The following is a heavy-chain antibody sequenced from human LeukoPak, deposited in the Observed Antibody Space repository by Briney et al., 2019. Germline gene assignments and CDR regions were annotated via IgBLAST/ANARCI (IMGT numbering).Heavy chain of an antibody. D-gene: IGHD3-3*01. CDR2: IYYSRST. Sequence: PSETLSLTCTDSGGSISSYYWSWIRQPPGKGLDWFGYIYYSRSTNYNPSLKSRFTISVDTSKKQSSLKLSSVSAADTAVFYCGSLQGDFGGGYYRVGGGSGANYYFGMDVWGQGTTVTVTS. J-gene: IGHJ6*02. V-gene: IGHV4-59*08. CDR1: GGSISSYY. CDR3: GSLQGDFGGGYYRVGGGSGANYYFGMDV.